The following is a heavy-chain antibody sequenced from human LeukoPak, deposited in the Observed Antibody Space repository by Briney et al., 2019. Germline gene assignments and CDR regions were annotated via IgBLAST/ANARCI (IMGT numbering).Heavy chain of an antibody. J-gene: IGHJ4*02. CDR3: AKVSLHDYVWGSLSGFDY. D-gene: IGHD3-16*01. V-gene: IGHV3-33*06. CDR1: GFTFSSYG. CDR2: IWYDGSNK. Sequence: GGSLRLSCAASGFTFSSYGMHWVRQAPGKGLEWVAVIWYDGSNKYYADSVKGRFTISRDNSKNTLYLQMNSLRAEDTAVYYCAKVSLHDYVWGSLSGFDYWGQGTLVTVSS.